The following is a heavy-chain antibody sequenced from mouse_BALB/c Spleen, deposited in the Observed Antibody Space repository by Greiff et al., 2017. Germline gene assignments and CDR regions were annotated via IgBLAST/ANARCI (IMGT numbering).Heavy chain of an antibody. Sequence: QVQLQQPGAELVKPGASVKLSCKASGYTFTSYYMYWVKPRPGQGLEWIGGINPSNGGTNFNEKFKSTATLTVDKSSSTAYMQLSSLTSEDSAVYYCMGLRRDYYAMDYWGQGTSVTVSS. CDR1: GYTFTSYY. CDR2: INPSNGGT. J-gene: IGHJ4*01. CDR3: MGLRRDYYAMDY. D-gene: IGHD2-2*01. V-gene: IGHV1S81*02.